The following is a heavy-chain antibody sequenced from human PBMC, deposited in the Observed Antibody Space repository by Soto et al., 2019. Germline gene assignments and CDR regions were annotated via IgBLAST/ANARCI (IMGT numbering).Heavy chain of an antibody. V-gene: IGHV4-30-4*01. CDR2: IYYTGST. Sequence: QVQLQESGPGLVKPSQTLSLTCNVSGGSISSDIYNWNWVRQPPGKGLEWIGYIYYTGSTYYSPSLKSRVTISVDTSRNRFSLKLSSVTAADTAVYYCARDVQMRSTGMRSSDLWGQGTLVTVSS. CDR3: ARDVQMRSTGMRSSDL. J-gene: IGHJ5*02. CDR1: GGSISSDIYN.